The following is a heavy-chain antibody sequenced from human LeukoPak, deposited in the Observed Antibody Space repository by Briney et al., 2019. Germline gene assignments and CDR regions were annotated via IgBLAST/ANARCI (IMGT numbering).Heavy chain of an antibody. CDR1: GGSISSSNW. Sequence: PSETLSLTCAVSGGSISSSNWWSWVRQPPGKGLEWIGEIYHSGSTNYNPSLKSRVTISVDKSKNQFSLKLSSVPAADPAVYYCAREDYGDSGGWYFDLWGRGTLVTVSS. V-gene: IGHV4-4*02. J-gene: IGHJ2*01. CDR2: IYHSGST. CDR3: AREDYGDSGGWYFDL. D-gene: IGHD4/OR15-4a*01.